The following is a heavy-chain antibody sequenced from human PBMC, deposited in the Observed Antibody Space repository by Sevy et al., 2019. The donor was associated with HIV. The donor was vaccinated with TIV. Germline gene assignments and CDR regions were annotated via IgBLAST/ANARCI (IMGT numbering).Heavy chain of an antibody. CDR3: AREFIAETYMDV. J-gene: IGHJ6*02. CDR2: ISSSGSTI. Sequence: GGSPRLSCAASGFTFSSYEMNWVRQAPGKGLEWVSYISSSGSTIYYADSVKGRFTISRDNAKNSLHLQMNSLRAEDTAVYYCAREFIAETYMDVWGQGTTVTVSS. D-gene: IGHD6-13*01. V-gene: IGHV3-48*03. CDR1: GFTFSSYE.